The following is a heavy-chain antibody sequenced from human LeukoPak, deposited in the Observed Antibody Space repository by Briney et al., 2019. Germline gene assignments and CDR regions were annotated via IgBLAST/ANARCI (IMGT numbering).Heavy chain of an antibody. CDR3: ARKFGV. CDR1: VVTFSSYS. Sequence: PGAFLRLSWAAAVVTFSSYSMNWVRKAPGKGLEWVSYISSSSSTIYYADSVKGRFTISRDNAKNSLYLQMNSLRDEDTAVYYCARKFGVWGQGTLVTVSS. CDR2: ISSSSSTI. J-gene: IGHJ4*02. D-gene: IGHD3-3*01. V-gene: IGHV3-48*02.